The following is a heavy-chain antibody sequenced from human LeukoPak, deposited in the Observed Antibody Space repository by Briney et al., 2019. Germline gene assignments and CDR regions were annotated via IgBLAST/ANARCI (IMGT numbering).Heavy chain of an antibody. D-gene: IGHD1-1*01. CDR1: GFTVSSNH. CDR2: IYSGGTT. J-gene: IGHJ3*02. CDR3: ARALENLAFDI. Sequence: PRGSLRVSCTASGFTVSSNHMTWVRQAPGKGLQWVSVIYSGGTTYYADSVKGRFTISRDSSTSTLWLQMNSLRAEDTAVYYCARALENLAFDIWGQGTIDTVSS. V-gene: IGHV3-66*01.